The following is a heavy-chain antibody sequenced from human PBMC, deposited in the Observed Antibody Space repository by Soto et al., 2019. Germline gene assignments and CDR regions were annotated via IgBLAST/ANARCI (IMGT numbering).Heavy chain of an antibody. CDR3: SRDNPPLGY. V-gene: IGHV1-18*01. CDR2: ISAYNGNT. Sequence: QVQLVQSGAEVKKPGASVKVSCKASGYTFTSYGISWVRQAPGQGLEWMGWISAYNGNTNYAQKLQGRVTMTTHTSMSTSYLVLRRLRSDETPVYYSSRDNPPLGYWGQGTLVTVSS. CDR1: GYTFTSYG. J-gene: IGHJ4*02.